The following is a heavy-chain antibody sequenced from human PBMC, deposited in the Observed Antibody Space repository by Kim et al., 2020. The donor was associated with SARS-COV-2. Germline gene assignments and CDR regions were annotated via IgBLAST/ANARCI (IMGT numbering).Heavy chain of an antibody. J-gene: IGHJ4*02. V-gene: IGHV3-9*01. CDR2: ISWNSGSI. D-gene: IGHD3-16*01. Sequence: GGSLRLSCAASGLSFDDYAMHWVRQAPGKGLEWVSGISWNSGSIGYAAFVKGRFTISRDNAKKSLYLQMNSLRAEDTALYYCAKASRLSFGEYEFDYWGQGTLVTVSS. CDR3: AKASRLSFGEYEFDY. CDR1: GLSFDDYA.